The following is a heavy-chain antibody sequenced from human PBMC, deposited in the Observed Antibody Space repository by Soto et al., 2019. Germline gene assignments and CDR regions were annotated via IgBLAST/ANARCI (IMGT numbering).Heavy chain of an antibody. J-gene: IGHJ5*02. CDR3: ARLIAAAVPNWFDP. D-gene: IGHD6-13*01. CDR1: GGSISSYY. V-gene: IGHV4-4*07. Sequence: QVQLQESGPGLVKPSETLSLTCTVSGGSISSYYWSWIRQPAGKGLEWIGRIYTSGSTNYNPSLKSRVTMSVDTSKNQFSLKLSSVTAADTAVYYCARLIAAAVPNWFDPWGQGTLLTVSS. CDR2: IYTSGST.